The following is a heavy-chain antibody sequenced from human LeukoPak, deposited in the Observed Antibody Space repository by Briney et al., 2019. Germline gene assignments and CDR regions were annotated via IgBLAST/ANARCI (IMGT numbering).Heavy chain of an antibody. CDR3: AKDIVVVPAAMQADY. D-gene: IGHD2-2*01. CDR2: ISGSGGST. V-gene: IGHV3-23*01. Sequence: PGGSLRLSCAASGFTFSSYAMPWVRQAPGKGLEWVSAISGSGGSTYYADSVKGRFTISRDNSKNTLYLQMNSLRAEDTAVYYCAKDIVVVPAAMQADYWGQGTLVTVSS. CDR1: GFTFSSYA. J-gene: IGHJ4*02.